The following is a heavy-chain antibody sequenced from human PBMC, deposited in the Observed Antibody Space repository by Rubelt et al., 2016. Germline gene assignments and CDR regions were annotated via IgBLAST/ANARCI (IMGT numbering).Heavy chain of an antibody. CDR3: SPGTDDFDY. D-gene: IGHD1-26*01. V-gene: IGHV4-34*01. Sequence: QVQLQQWGAGLLKPSETLSLTCAVYGGSFSGYYWSWIRQPPGKGLEWIGEINHSGSTNYNPSLKSRVTIAVEPYKNQVSRKLGSVTAADTAVYYCSPGTDDFDYWGRGTLVTVSS. J-gene: IGHJ4*02. CDR2: INHSGST. CDR1: GGSFSGYY.